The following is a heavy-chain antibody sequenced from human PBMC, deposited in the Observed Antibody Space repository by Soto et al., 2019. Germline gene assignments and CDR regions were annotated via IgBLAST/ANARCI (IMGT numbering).Heavy chain of an antibody. CDR3: AREDQSRAAFDF. D-gene: IGHD6-13*01. CDR2: MLFDGSNK. CDR1: GFTFSSYG. V-gene: IGHV3-30*03. Sequence: QVQLVESGGGVVQPGRSLRLSCAASGFTFSSYGMHWVRQAPGKGLEWVAMMLFDGSNKNYADSVKGRFILSRDNSKETLYQQTNSLRTEDTAVYYCAREDQSRAAFDFWGQGTLVTVSS. J-gene: IGHJ4*02.